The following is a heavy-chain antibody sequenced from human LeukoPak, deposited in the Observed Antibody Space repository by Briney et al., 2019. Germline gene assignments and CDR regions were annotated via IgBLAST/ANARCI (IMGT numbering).Heavy chain of an antibody. V-gene: IGHV3-7*01. CDR2: IKHDGSEKQDGSEK. Sequence: GGSLRLSCAASGFTFSQYWMSWVRQAPGKGLEWVANIKHDGSEKQDGSEKNYVDSVKGRFTISRDNAKNSLYLQMNSLRAEDTAVYYCARDANDGYGGYMDVWGQGTTVTVSS. J-gene: IGHJ6*03. CDR3: ARDANDGYGGYMDV. CDR1: GFTFSQYW. D-gene: IGHD5-24*01.